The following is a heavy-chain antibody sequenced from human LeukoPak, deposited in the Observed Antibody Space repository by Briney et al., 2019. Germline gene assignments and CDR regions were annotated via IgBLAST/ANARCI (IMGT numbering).Heavy chain of an antibody. V-gene: IGHV1-24*01. CDR2: FDPEDGET. D-gene: IGHD3-10*01. CDR3: ARLSVTTVRAQHPNFDY. Sequence: ASVKVSCKVSGYTLTELSMHWVRQAPGKGLEWMGGFDPEDGETIYAQKFQGRVTMTEDTSTDTAYMELSSLRSEDTAVYYCARLSVTTVRAQHPNFDYWGQGTLVTVSS. J-gene: IGHJ4*02. CDR1: GYTLTELS.